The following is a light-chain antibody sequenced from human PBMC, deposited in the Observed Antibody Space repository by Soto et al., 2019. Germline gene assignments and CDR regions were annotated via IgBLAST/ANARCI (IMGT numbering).Light chain of an antibody. CDR2: VAS. CDR1: QSVSSDF. Sequence: EIVLTQSPGTLSLSPGERATLSCRASQSVSSDFLDWYQQKPGQAPKLLIYVASSRATGIPDRFSGSGSGTDFTLTINTLEPEDFAVYYCQQYGDSLWTFGQGTKVETK. CDR3: QQYGDSLWT. J-gene: IGKJ1*01. V-gene: IGKV3-20*01.